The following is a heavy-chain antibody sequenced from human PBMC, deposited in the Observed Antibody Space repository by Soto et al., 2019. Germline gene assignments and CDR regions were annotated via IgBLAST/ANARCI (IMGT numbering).Heavy chain of an antibody. V-gene: IGHV1-46*01. CDR2: INPSGGST. Sequence: ASVKVSCKASGYTFTSYYMHWVRQAPGQGLEWMGIINPSGGSTSYAQKFQGRVTMTRDTSTSTVYMELSSLRSEDTAVYYCARITSSSWYGDAFDIWGQGAMVTVSS. CDR1: GYTFTSYY. CDR3: ARITSSSWYGDAFDI. D-gene: IGHD6-13*01. J-gene: IGHJ3*02.